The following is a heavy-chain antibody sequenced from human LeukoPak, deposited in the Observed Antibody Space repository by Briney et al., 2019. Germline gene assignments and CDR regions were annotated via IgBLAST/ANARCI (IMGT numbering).Heavy chain of an antibody. V-gene: IGHV4-38-2*01. J-gene: IGHJ4*02. Sequence: SETLSLACAVSGYFISSGYYWGWIRQPPGKGLEWIGSIHHSESPSYNPSLKSRVTISVGTSKNQFSLNLNSVTAADTALYYCARLIRSGQDGPDYWGQGTLVTVSS. CDR1: GYFISSGYY. CDR3: ARLIRSGQDGPDY. CDR2: IHHSESP. D-gene: IGHD2-15*01.